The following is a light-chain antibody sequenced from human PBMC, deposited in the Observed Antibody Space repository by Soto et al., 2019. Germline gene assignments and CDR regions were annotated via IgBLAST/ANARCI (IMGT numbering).Light chain of an antibody. Sequence: DIQMTQSPSTLSASVGDRVTITCRASQRTSGWLAWYQQKPGKAPKLLMYKVSTLESGVPSRFSGSGPETDFTLTISSLQSEDFAVYYCQQYNKWPQWTFGQGTKVDIK. CDR3: QQYNKWPQWT. V-gene: IGKV1-5*03. CDR1: QRTSGW. J-gene: IGKJ1*01. CDR2: KVS.